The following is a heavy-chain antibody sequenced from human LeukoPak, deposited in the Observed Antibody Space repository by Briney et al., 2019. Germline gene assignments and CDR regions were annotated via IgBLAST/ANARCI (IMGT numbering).Heavy chain of an antibody. V-gene: IGHV3-33*01. D-gene: IGHD3-10*01. Sequence: GGSLRLSCAASGFTFSSYGMNWVRQAPGKGLEWVAVIWYDGSNKYYVDSVKGRFTISRDNSKNTLYLQMNSLRAEDTAVYYCAREGWFGEPPSHWFDPWGQGTLVTVSS. J-gene: IGHJ5*02. CDR1: GFTFSSYG. CDR2: IWYDGSNK. CDR3: AREGWFGEPPSHWFDP.